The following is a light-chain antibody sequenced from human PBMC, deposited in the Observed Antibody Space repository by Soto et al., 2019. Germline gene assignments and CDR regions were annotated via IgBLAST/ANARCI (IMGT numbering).Light chain of an antibody. CDR3: SSFASSTTLV. CDR2: EVS. CDR1: SSDVGGYNY. V-gene: IGLV2-14*01. J-gene: IGLJ1*01. Sequence: QSALTQPASVSGSPGRSITISCTGTSSDVGGYNYVSWYQQHPGKAPKLMIYEVSNRPSGISNRLSGSKSGNTASLTISGLRAEDEADYYCSSFASSTTLVFGTGTKLTVL.